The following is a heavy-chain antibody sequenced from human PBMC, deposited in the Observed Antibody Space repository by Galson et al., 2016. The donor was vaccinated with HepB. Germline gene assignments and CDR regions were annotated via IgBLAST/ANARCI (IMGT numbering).Heavy chain of an antibody. D-gene: IGHD4-17*01. CDR3: ARATTGDYYFDY. J-gene: IGHJ4*02. V-gene: IGHV3-21*01. CDR1: GFTFSSYS. Sequence: SLRLSCAASGFTFSSYSMNWVRQAPGKGLEWVSSISSSSSYIYYADSVKGRFTISRDNAKNSLYLQMNSLRAEDTAVYYCARATTGDYYFDYWGQGTLVTVSS. CDR2: ISSSSSYI.